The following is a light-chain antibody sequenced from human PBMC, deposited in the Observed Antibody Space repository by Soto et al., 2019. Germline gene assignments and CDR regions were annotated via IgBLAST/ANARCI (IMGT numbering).Light chain of an antibody. CDR3: QQYNTWSTWT. CDR1: QNINTW. CDR2: QAS. Sequence: DIPMTQSPSTLSASVGDRVTITCRASQNINTWLAWYQQKPGKAPKLLIYQASSLESGVPSRFGGSGSGTEFTLTISSLQPDDSATYYCQQYNTWSTWTFGQGTKVEIK. J-gene: IGKJ1*01. V-gene: IGKV1-5*03.